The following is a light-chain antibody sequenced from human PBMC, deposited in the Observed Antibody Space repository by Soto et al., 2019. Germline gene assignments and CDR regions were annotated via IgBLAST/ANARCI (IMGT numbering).Light chain of an antibody. V-gene: IGLV2-23*01. CDR2: EGS. Sequence: XTGTSSDVGSYNLVSWYQQHPGKAPKLMIYEGSKRPSGVSNRFSGSKSGNTASLTISGLQAEDEADYYCCSYAGSSTYVFGTGTKLTVL. CDR1: SSDVGSYNL. CDR3: CSYAGSSTYV. J-gene: IGLJ1*01.